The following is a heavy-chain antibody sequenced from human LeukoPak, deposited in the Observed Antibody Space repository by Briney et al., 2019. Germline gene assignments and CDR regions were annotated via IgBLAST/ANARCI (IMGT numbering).Heavy chain of an antibody. Sequence: SGTLSLTCAVSGGSISSSNWWSWVRQPPGKGLEWIGEIYHSGSTNYNPSLKSRVTISVDESKNQFSLKLSSVTAADTAVYYCALGQWLVESGDAFDIWGQGTMVTVSS. D-gene: IGHD6-19*01. CDR2: IYHSGST. CDR1: GGSISSSNW. CDR3: ALGQWLVESGDAFDI. V-gene: IGHV4-4*02. J-gene: IGHJ3*02.